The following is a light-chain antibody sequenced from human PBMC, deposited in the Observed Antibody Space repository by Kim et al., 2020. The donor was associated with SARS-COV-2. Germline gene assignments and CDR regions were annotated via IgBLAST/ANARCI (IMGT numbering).Light chain of an antibody. CDR2: RDS. J-gene: IGLJ2*01. Sequence: PGHPASNTWSGYKLGNKCACWYQQKPGQPPVRVFYRDSKRPSGIPERFSGSNSGNTATLTVSGTQAMDEADYYCQAWDSSTVVFGGGTQLTVL. CDR3: QAWDSSTVV. CDR1: KLGNKC. V-gene: IGLV3-1*01.